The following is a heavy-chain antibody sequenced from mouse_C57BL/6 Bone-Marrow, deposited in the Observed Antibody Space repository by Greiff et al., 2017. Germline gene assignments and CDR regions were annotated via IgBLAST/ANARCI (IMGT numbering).Heavy chain of an antibody. CDR2: IDPEPGGT. V-gene: IGHV1-15*01. J-gene: IGHJ1*03. Sequence: VQLQESGAELVRPGASVTLSCKASGYTFTDYEMHWVKQTPVHGLEWIGAIDPEPGGTAYNQKFKGKAILTADKSSSTAYMELRSLTSEDSAVYYCTRPYYYGSSYWYFDVWGTGTTVTVSS. D-gene: IGHD1-1*01. CDR3: TRPYYYGSSYWYFDV. CDR1: GYTFTDYE.